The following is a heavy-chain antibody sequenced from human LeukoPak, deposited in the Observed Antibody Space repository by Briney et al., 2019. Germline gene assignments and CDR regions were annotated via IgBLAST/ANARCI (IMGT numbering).Heavy chain of an antibody. CDR2: INSDGGRT. J-gene: IGHJ4*02. CDR1: GFTFGGYW. Sequence: GGSLRLSCAASGFTFGGYWMHWVRQAPGKGLVWVSRINSDGGRTIYADSVKGRFTISRDNAKNSLFLQMNSLRAEDTAVYYCARAGGYYYDSSGYYYAEEYYFDYWGQGTLVTVSS. V-gene: IGHV3-74*01. CDR3: ARAGGYYYDSSGYYYAEEYYFDY. D-gene: IGHD3-22*01.